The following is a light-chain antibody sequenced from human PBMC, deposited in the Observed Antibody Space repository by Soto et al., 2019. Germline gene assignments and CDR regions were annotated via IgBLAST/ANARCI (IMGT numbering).Light chain of an antibody. V-gene: IGKV3-20*01. CDR1: QSVSSSY. CDR2: GAS. Sequence: EIMLTQSPGTLSLSPGERATLSCRASQSVSSSYLAWYQQKPGQAPRLLIYGASSRATGIPDRFSGSGSGTDFTLTISRLEPEDFAVYYCQQYGSSFYTFGQGTKLEIK. CDR3: QQYGSSFYT. J-gene: IGKJ2*01.